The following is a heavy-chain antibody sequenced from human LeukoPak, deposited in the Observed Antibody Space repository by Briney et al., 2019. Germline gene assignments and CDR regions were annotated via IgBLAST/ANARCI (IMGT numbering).Heavy chain of an antibody. Sequence: GESLKISCKGSGYRFSSYWTGGVRQMPGKGLEWMGIIYPGDSETRYSPSFQGQVTISADKSISTAYLQWSSLKASDTAMYYCVRALGYCSSGSCYYYDYWGQGTLVTVSS. CDR1: GYRFSSYW. D-gene: IGHD2-15*01. J-gene: IGHJ4*02. CDR2: IYPGDSET. V-gene: IGHV5-51*01. CDR3: VRALGYCSSGSCYYYDY.